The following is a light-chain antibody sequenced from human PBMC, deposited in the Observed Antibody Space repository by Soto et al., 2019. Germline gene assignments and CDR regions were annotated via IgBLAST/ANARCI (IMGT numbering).Light chain of an antibody. CDR2: SNN. CDR3: AAWDDSLNGWV. J-gene: IGLJ3*02. Sequence: QSVLTQPPSASGTPGQRVTISCSGSSSNIGSNTVNWYQQLPGTAPKLLIYSNNQPPSGFPDRFSGSKSGTSASLAISGLQSEDEADDYCAAWDDSLNGWVFGGGTKLTVL. V-gene: IGLV1-44*01. CDR1: SSNIGSNT.